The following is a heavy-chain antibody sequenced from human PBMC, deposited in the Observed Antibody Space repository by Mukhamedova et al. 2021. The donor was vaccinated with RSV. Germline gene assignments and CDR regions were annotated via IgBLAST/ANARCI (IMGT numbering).Heavy chain of an antibody. CDR2: ST. V-gene: IGHV4-30-2*04. Sequence: STYYNPSLKSRVTISVDTSKNQFSLKLSSVTAADTAVYYCARKSGSYRGGYFDYWGQGTLATVSS. CDR3: ARKSGSYRGGYFDY. J-gene: IGHJ4*02. D-gene: IGHD1-26*01.